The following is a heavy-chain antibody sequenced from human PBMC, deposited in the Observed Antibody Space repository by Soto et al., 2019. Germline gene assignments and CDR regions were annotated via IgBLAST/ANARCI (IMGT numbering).Heavy chain of an antibody. CDR3: AKDLGGQRFQGIDV. CDR2: ISNDGTNK. J-gene: IGHJ6*02. CDR1: GFTFSIYG. V-gene: IGHV3-30*18. Sequence: PGGSLRLSCAASGFTFSIYGVHWVRQAPGQGLEWVALISNDGTNKYYADSVKGRFTISRDNSKNTLYLQMNSLRAEDTALYYCAKDLGGQRFQGIDVWGQGTTVTVSS. D-gene: IGHD3-16*01.